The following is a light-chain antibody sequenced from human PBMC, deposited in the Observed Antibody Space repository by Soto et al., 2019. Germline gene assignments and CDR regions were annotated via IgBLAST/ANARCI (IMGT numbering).Light chain of an antibody. CDR1: SSDVGGYNF. CDR2: EVT. CDR3: SSYTNTNTLWV. Sequence: QSALTQPASVSGSPGQSIAISCTGTSSDVGGYNFVSWYQHHPGKAPKLIIYEVTYRPSGVSNRFSGSKSGNTASLTISGLQAEDEADYYCSSYTNTNTLWVFGGGTQLTVL. V-gene: IGLV2-14*01. J-gene: IGLJ3*02.